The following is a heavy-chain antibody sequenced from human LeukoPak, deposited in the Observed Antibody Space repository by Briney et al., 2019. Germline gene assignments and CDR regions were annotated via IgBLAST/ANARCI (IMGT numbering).Heavy chain of an antibody. CDR3: ARQSRYTAESDTYYYDSSGEFDY. CDR2: IYYSGST. V-gene: IGHV4-59*05. Sequence: PSETLSLTCTVSGGSISSYYWSWIRQPPGKGLEWIGSIYYSGSTYYNPSLKSRVTISVDTSKNQFSLKLSSVTAADTAVYYCARQSRYTAESDTYYYDSSGEFDYWGQGTLVTVSS. D-gene: IGHD3-22*01. J-gene: IGHJ4*02. CDR1: GGSISSYY.